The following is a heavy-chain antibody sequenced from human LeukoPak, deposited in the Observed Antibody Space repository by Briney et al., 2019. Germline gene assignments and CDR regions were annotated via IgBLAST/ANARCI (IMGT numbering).Heavy chain of an antibody. CDR2: INHSGSS. Sequence: GSLRLSCAASGFTFSSCAMSWVRQAPGKGLEWIGEINHSGSSNYNPSLKSRVTISGDTSKNQFSLKLSSVTAADTAVYYCARLLQPVKYYYYYYIDVWGKGTTVTVSS. CDR3: ARLLQPVKYYYYYYIDV. V-gene: IGHV4-34*01. D-gene: IGHD1-26*01. J-gene: IGHJ6*03. CDR1: GFTFSSCA.